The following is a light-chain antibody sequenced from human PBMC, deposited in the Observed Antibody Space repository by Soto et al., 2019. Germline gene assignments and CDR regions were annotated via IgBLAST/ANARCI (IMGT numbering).Light chain of an antibody. CDR2: LNSDGSY. Sequence: QPVLTQSPSASASLGASVKLTCTLSSGHSSYAIAWHQQQPEKGPRYLMKLNSDGSYSKGHGIPDRFSGSSSGAERYLTISSLQSEDEADYYCQTWGTGTWVFGGGTKVTVL. CDR1: SGHSSYA. CDR3: QTWGTGTWV. V-gene: IGLV4-69*01. J-gene: IGLJ3*02.